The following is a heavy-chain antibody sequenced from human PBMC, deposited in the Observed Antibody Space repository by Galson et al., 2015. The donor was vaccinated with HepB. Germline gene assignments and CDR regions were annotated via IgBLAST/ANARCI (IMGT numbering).Heavy chain of an antibody. J-gene: IGHJ5*02. CDR2: IKSKTDGGTT. D-gene: IGHD2-15*01. Sequence: SLRLSCAASGFTFSNAWMSWVRQAPGKGLEWVGRIKSKTDGGTTDYAAPVKGRFTISRDDSKNTLYLQMNSLKTEDTAVYYCTTEVVVVVAASVYYWFDPWGQGTLVTVSS. CDR3: TTEVVVVVAASVYYWFDP. V-gene: IGHV3-15*01. CDR1: GFTFSNAW.